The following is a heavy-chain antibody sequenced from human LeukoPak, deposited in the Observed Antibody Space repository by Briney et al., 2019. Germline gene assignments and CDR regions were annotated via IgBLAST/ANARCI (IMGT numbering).Heavy chain of an antibody. CDR3: ARVQLLLGYYYYYMDV. CDR1: GGTFSSYA. J-gene: IGHJ6*03. Sequence: SVKVSCKASGGTFSSYAISWVRQAPGQGLEWMGGIIPIFGTANYAQKFQGRVTITTDESTSTAYMELSSLRSEGTAVYYCARVQLLLGYYYYYMDVWGKGTTVTVSS. CDR2: IIPIFGTA. V-gene: IGHV1-69*05. D-gene: IGHD2-2*01.